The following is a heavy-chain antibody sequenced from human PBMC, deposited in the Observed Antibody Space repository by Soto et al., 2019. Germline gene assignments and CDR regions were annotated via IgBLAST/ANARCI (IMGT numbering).Heavy chain of an antibody. CDR1: GGSISSGGYS. CDR2: IYHSGST. D-gene: IGHD3-22*01. CDR3: TTEAYDNSGSLAFNI. V-gene: IGHV4-30-2*01. Sequence: PSETLSLICAVSGGSISSGGYSWSWIRQPPGKGLEWIGYIYHSGSTYYNPSLKSRVTISVDRSKNQFSLKLSSVTAADTAVYYCTTEAYDNSGSLAFNIWGPGTLVTVSS. J-gene: IGHJ3*02.